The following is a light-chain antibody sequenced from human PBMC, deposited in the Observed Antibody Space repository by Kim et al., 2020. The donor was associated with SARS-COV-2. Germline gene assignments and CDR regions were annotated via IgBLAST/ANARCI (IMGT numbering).Light chain of an antibody. CDR3: QSADISGTSWI. Sequence: PGRAPILVLYRDKERPSWIPERFSVSRSGTTHTLTITGVQTEDEAYYFCQSADISGTSWIFGGGTQLTVL. V-gene: IGLV3-25*03. CDR2: RDK. J-gene: IGLJ2*01.